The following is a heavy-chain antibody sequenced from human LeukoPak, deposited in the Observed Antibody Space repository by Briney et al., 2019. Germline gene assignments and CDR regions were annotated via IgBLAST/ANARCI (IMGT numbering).Heavy chain of an antibody. CDR1: GYTFTSYG. CDR2: ISAYNGNT. Sequence: GASAKVSCKASGYTFTSYGISWVRQAPGQGLEWMGWISAYNGNTNYAQKFQGRVTITRDTSASTAYMELSSLRSEDTAVYYCARNPAIFGLITYCMDAWGQGTTVTVS. V-gene: IGHV1-18*01. J-gene: IGHJ6*02. CDR3: ARNPAIFGLITYCMDA. D-gene: IGHD3/OR15-3a*01.